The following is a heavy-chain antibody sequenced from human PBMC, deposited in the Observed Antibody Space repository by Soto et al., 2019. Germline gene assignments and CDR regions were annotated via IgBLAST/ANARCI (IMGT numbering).Heavy chain of an antibody. CDR1: GYTFTTYG. CDR2: ISAYNGNT. V-gene: IGHV1-18*04. Sequence: ASVKVSCKASGYTFTTYGISWLLEAPGQGLEWMGWISAYNGNTNYAQKLQGRVTMTTDTSASTAYMELSSLRSEDTAVYYCARELQGLYYFDYWGLGTLVTVSS. CDR3: ARELQGLYYFDY. D-gene: IGHD4-4*01. J-gene: IGHJ4*02.